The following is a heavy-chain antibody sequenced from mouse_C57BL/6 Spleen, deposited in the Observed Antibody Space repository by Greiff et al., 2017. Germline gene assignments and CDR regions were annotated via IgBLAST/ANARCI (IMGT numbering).Heavy chain of an antibody. Sequence: EVKVVESEGGLVQPGSSMKLSCTASGFTFSDYYMAWVRQFPEKGLEWVANINYDGSSTYYLDSLKSRFIIPRDNAENILYLQMSSLKSKDTATYYCAREGPLYYLDYWGQGTTLTVSS. J-gene: IGHJ2*01. V-gene: IGHV5-16*01. CDR3: AREGPLYYLDY. CDR2: INYDGSST. CDR1: GFTFSDYY. D-gene: IGHD3-3*01.